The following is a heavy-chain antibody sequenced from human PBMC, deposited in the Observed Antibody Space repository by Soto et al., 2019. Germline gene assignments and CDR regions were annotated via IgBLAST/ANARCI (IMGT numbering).Heavy chain of an antibody. Sequence: QITLKESGPTLVKPTQTRTLTCTSSGFSLSTSSGVGAGWIRQPPGKALEWLAFIYWDDEKRYSPSLKGRLTVTKDTSKNQVVLILTNMDPVDTATYYCANILGIGGYYEGFDYWGPGALVTVSS. CDR2: IYWDDEK. D-gene: IGHD1-26*01. CDR1: GFSLSTSSGVG. V-gene: IGHV2-5*02. J-gene: IGHJ4*02. CDR3: ANILGIGGYYEGFDY.